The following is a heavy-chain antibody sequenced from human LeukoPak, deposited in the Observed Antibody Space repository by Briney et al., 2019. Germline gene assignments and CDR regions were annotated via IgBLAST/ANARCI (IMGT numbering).Heavy chain of an antibody. CDR3: AREAEELLWFGDLADS. CDR1: GFAFSSYG. J-gene: IGHJ4*02. D-gene: IGHD3-10*01. CDR2: IWYDGSNK. V-gene: IGHV3-33*01. Sequence: PGGSLRLSCAASGFAFSSYGMHWARQAPGKGLEWVAVIWYDGSNKYYADSVKGRFTISRDNSKNTLYLQMNSLRAEDTAVYYCAREAEELLWFGDLADSWGQGTLVTVSS.